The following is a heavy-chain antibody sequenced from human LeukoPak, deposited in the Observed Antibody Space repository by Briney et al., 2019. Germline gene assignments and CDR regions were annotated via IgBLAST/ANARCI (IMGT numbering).Heavy chain of an antibody. CDR3: AKDLNYMVRGVLYYFDY. CDR1: GFTFSSYG. CDR2: IRYDGSNK. Sequence: GGSLRLSCAAPGFTFSSYGMHWVRQAPGKGLEWVAFIRYDGSNKYYADSVKGRFTISRDNSKNTLYLQMNSLRAEDTAVYYCAKDLNYMVRGVLYYFDYWGQGTLVTVSS. D-gene: IGHD3-10*01. V-gene: IGHV3-30*02. J-gene: IGHJ4*02.